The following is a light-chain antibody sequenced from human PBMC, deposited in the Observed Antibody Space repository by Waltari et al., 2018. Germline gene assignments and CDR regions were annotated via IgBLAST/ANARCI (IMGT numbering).Light chain of an antibody. CDR3: SSYTSSSTLV. J-gene: IGLJ3*02. CDR2: DAS. Sequence: QSALTPPASVSGSPGPSITIPCPGTRSDVGGYNYVSWYQQHPGKAPKLMIYDASNRPSGVSNRFSGSKSGNTASLTISGLQAEDEADYHCSSYTSSSTLVFGGGTKLTVL. V-gene: IGLV2-14*03. CDR1: RSDVGGYNY.